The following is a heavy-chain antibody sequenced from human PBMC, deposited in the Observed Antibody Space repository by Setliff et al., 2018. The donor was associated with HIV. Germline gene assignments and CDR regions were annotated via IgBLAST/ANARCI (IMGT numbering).Heavy chain of an antibody. CDR2: IKTHGETI. J-gene: IGHJ3*01. CDR1: GFTLSNVW. Sequence: PGGSLRLSCVTSGFTLSNVWMSWVRQAPGRGLEWVATIKTHGETIYHVDSVKGRFTISRDNAKNSLFLQMTSLRADDTAVYYCARDCPTGWDAFDVWGQGTMVTVSS. D-gene: IGHD3-9*01. V-gene: IGHV3-7*03. CDR3: ARDCPTGWDAFDV.